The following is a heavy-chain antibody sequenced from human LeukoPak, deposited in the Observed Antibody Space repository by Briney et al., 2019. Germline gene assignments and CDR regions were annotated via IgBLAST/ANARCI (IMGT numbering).Heavy chain of an antibody. CDR2: INHSGST. CDR3: ASLRGDYADAFDI. CDR1: GGSFSGYY. D-gene: IGHD4-17*01. V-gene: IGHV4-34*01. Sequence: SETLSLTCAVYGGSFSGYYWSWIRQPPGKGLEWIGEINHSGSTNYNPSLKSRVTISVDTSKNQFSLKLSSVTAADTAVYYCASLRGDYADAFDIWGQGKMVTVSS. J-gene: IGHJ3*02.